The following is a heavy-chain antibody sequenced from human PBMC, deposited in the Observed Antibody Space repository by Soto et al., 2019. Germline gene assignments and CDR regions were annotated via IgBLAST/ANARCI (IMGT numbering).Heavy chain of an antibody. V-gene: IGHV4-59*01. CDR2: MYNTGST. CDR1: GGSISRYY. D-gene: IGHD2-21*02. J-gene: IGHJ6*02. Sequence: PSDTLSLTCTVSGGSISRYYWSWIRQPPGKGLEWIGYMYNTGSTIYNPSLKSRVTISVDTSKNQFSLKLNSVTAADTAVYYCARDLWGYCGADCYPLDVWGQGTTVTVS. CDR3: ARDLWGYCGADCYPLDV.